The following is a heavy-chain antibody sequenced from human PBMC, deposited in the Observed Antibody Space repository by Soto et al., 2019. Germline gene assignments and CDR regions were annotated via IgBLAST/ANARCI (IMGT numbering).Heavy chain of an antibody. CDR2: TYYRSEWHS. CDR1: GDSVSGSSAA. J-gene: IGHJ4*02. V-gene: IGHV6-1*01. Sequence: PSQTLSLTCAISGDSVSGSSAAWNWIRQSPSRGLEWLGRTYYRSEWHSDYAVSVKSRITINADTSKNQFSLQLNSVTPEDTAVYYCASRYCLGNWGQGTRVTVSS. CDR3: ASRYCLGN. D-gene: IGHD1-1*01.